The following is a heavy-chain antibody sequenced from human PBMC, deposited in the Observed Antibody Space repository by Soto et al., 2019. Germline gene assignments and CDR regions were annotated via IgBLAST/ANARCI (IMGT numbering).Heavy chain of an antibody. CDR3: ARAIRAPVYYGLDV. D-gene: IGHD5-12*01. Sequence: QVQLQESGPGLVKPSQTLSLTCTVSGGPIASGKYFWSWIRQPPGKGLEWIGYIPYSGSAYYNPSLKSRTTISVDTSENQFSLKLTSVTAADTAVYYCARAIRAPVYYGLDVWGPGTTVTVSS. V-gene: IGHV4-30-4*01. J-gene: IGHJ6*02. CDR2: IPYSGSA. CDR1: GGPIASGKYF.